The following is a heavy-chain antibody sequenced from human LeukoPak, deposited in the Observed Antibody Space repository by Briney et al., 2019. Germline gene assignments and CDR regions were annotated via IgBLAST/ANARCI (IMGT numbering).Heavy chain of an antibody. CDR3: AREKAACGGDCYDS. D-gene: IGHD2-21*01. V-gene: IGHV3-48*03. Sequence: GGSLRLSCAASGVTFSSCEMNWVRQAPGKGLEWVSYISISGTPIHYADFVKGRFTISRDDAKNSLFLQMNSLRAEDTAVHYCAREKAACGGDCYDSWGQGTLVTVSS. CDR2: ISISGTPI. CDR1: GVTFSSCE. J-gene: IGHJ4*02.